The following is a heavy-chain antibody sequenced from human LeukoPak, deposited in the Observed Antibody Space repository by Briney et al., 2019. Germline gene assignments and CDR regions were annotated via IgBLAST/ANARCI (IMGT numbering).Heavy chain of an antibody. CDR3: ANSLYFDSRGYQVDY. J-gene: IGHJ4*02. Sequence: GGSLRLSCAASGFTFSSYGMHWVRQAPGKGLEWVAFIRYDGSNKYYADSVKGRFTISRDNSKNTLYLQMNSLRAEDTAMYYCANSLYFDSRGYQVDYWGQGTLVTVSS. D-gene: IGHD3-22*01. CDR1: GFTFSSYG. CDR2: IRYDGSNK. V-gene: IGHV3-30*02.